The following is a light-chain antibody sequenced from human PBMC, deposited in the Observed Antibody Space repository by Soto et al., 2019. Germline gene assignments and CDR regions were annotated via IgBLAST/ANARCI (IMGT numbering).Light chain of an antibody. CDR3: SSYAHGSIYV. CDR1: SSDVGAYNY. V-gene: IGLV2-14*01. Sequence: QSVLTQPASVSGSPGQSITISCTGSSSDVGAYNYVSWYLQHPGKAPKLLIYGVGNRPSGVSARFSGSKSGDTASLTISGLQAEDEADYYCSSYAHGSIYVFGTGTRGTDL. J-gene: IGLJ1*01. CDR2: GVG.